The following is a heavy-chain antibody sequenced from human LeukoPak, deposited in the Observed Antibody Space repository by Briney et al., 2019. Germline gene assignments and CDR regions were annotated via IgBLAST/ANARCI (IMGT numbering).Heavy chain of an antibody. D-gene: IGHD5-12*01. J-gene: IGHJ4*02. CDR3: ARGNSGYDARFDY. CDR1: GGTFSSYA. CDR2: IIPILGIA. V-gene: IGHV1-69*04. Sequence: ASVKVSCKASGGTFSSYAISWVRQAPGQGLEWMGRIIPILGIANYAQKFQGRVTITADKPTSTAYMELSSLRSEDTAVYYCARGNSGYDARFDYWGQGTLVTVSS.